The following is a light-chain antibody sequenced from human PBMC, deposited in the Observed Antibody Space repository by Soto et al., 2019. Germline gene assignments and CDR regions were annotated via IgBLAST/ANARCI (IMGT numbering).Light chain of an antibody. J-gene: IGKJ1*01. CDR1: QSVSSY. Sequence: EIVLTQSPATLSLSPGERATLSCRASQSVSSYLAWYRQKPGQPPRLLIYDASNRATGIPARFSGSGSGTDFTLTISSLEPDDFVVYYCQQRHSWPRTFGQVTKADIK. CDR3: QQRHSWPRT. V-gene: IGKV3-11*01. CDR2: DAS.